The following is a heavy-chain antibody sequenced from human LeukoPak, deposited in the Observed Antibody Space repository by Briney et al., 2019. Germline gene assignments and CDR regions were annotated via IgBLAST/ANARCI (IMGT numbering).Heavy chain of an antibody. CDR1: GYTFTGYY. D-gene: IGHD6-13*01. V-gene: IGHV1-2*02. J-gene: IGHJ4*02. CDR3: ARGRGILRSWYLVSASWDY. CDR2: INPNSGGT. Sequence: GASVKVSCKASGYTFTGYYMHWVRQAPGQGLEWMGWINPNSGGTNYAQKFQGRVTMTRDTSISTAYMELSRLRSDDTAVYYCARGRGILRSWYLVSASWDYWGQGTLVTVSS.